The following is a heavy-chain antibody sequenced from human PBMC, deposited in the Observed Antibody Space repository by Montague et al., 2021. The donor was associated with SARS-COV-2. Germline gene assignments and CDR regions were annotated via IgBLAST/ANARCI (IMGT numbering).Heavy chain of an antibody. Sequence: SETLSLTCTVSGDSIKNYFWSWIRQPPGKGLEWIGYIYYYGNTHYNSSLKRRATISIDTSRYLFALQLRSVTTAATAVYFCAEEFGSGRINPTYWGQGILVTVSS. D-gene: IGHD3-10*01. J-gene: IGHJ4*02. V-gene: IGHV4-59*01. CDR1: GDSIKNYF. CDR2: IYYYGNT. CDR3: AEEFGSGRINPTY.